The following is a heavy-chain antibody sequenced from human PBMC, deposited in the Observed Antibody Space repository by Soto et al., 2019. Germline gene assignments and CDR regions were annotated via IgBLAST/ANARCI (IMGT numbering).Heavy chain of an antibody. Sequence: EVQLVESGGGLVQPGGSLRLSCAASGFTFSSYWMHWVRQAPGKGLVWVSRINSDGSSTRYADSVKGRFTISRDNAQNSLYLQMISLRDEDTAVYYCARDLARIQLWLGAPDYLGQGTLVTVSS. V-gene: IGHV3-74*01. CDR1: GFTFSSYW. CDR3: ARDLARIQLWLGAPDY. CDR2: INSDGSST. J-gene: IGHJ4*02. D-gene: IGHD5-18*01.